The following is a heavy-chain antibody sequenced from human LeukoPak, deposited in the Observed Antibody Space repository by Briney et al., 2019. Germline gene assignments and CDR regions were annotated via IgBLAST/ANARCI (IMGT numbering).Heavy chain of an antibody. D-gene: IGHD3-22*01. Sequence: SVKVSCKASGGTFSSYAISWVRQAPGQGPEWMGGIIPIFGTANYAQKFQGRVTITTDESTSTAYMELSSLRSEDTAVYYCACSGYYLEGTYNWFDPWGQGTLVTVSS. CDR1: GGTFSSYA. CDR3: ACSGYYLEGTYNWFDP. CDR2: IIPIFGTA. J-gene: IGHJ5*02. V-gene: IGHV1-69*05.